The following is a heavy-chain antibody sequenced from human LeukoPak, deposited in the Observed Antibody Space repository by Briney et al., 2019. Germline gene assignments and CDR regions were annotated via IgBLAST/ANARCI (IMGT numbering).Heavy chain of an antibody. CDR1: GYTFTSYY. D-gene: IGHD2-21*01. Sequence: ASVKVSCKASGYTFTSYYMHWVRQAPGQGLEWMGIINPSGGSTSYAQKFQGRVTMTGDTSTSTVYMELSSLRSEDTAVYYCARAVGGGGPDNWFDPWGQGTLVTVSS. CDR2: INPSGGST. CDR3: ARAVGGGGPDNWFDP. J-gene: IGHJ5*02. V-gene: IGHV1-46*01.